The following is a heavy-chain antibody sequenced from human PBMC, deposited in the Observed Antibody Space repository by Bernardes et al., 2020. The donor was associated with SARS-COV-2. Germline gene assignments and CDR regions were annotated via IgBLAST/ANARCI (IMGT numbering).Heavy chain of an antibody. V-gene: IGHV4-39*01. CDR1: GGSISSSSYY. Sequence: SETLSLTCTVSGGSISSSSYYWGWFRQPPGKGLEWIWSIYYSGSTYYNPSLKSRVTISVDTSKNQFSLKLSSVTAADTAVYYCSRHSMASITIFGLGTAGNWFDTWGQGTLVTVSS. D-gene: IGHD3-3*01. CDR2: IYYSGST. J-gene: IGHJ5*02. CDR3: SRHSMASITIFGLGTAGNWFDT.